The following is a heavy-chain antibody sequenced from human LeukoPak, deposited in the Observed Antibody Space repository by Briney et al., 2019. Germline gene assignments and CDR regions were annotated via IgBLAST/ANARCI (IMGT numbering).Heavy chain of an antibody. CDR3: AKEIYCTATTCQGNDAFHI. V-gene: IGHV3-30*02. J-gene: IGHJ3*02. D-gene: IGHD2-8*02. CDR1: GFHFSNFG. CDR2: IRYDGSTT. Sequence: GGSLRLSCTGSGFHFSNFGMHWVRQAPGKELEWVTFIRYDGSTTYYADSVKGRFTISRDNSRNMVYLQMSSLKAEGTAVYYCAKEIYCTATTCQGNDAFHIWGQGTVVTVSS.